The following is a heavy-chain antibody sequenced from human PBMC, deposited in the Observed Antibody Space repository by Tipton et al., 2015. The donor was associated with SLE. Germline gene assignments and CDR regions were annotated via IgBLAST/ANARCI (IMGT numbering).Heavy chain of an antibody. CDR2: IYHSGNT. D-gene: IGHD6-19*01. J-gene: IGHJ6*02. V-gene: IGHV4-39*07. CDR1: GGSLSGGDYY. Sequence: TLSLTCAVSGGSLSGGDYYWGWIRQPPGKGLEWIGSIYHSGNTYYNPSLKSRVTISVDTSKNQFSLKLSSVTAADTAVYYCARDRYSSGWGYYYYGMDVWGQGTTVTVSS. CDR3: ARDRYSSGWGYYYYGMDV.